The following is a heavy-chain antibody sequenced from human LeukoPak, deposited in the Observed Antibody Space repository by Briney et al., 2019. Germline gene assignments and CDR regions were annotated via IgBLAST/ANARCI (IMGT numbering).Heavy chain of an antibody. CDR2: IDNGGSGT. CDR3: AREGGSCTSNSCSDYFDY. J-gene: IGHJ4*02. V-gene: IGHV3-74*01. Sequence: GGSLRLSCAASGFTFSGYWMHWVRQVPEKGLVLVSRIDNGGSGTTYADSVKGRFTVSRDNAKNTLYLQMNNLRAEDTAIYYCAREGGSCTSNSCSDYFDYWGQGTLVTVSP. CDR1: GFTFSGYW. D-gene: IGHD6-13*01.